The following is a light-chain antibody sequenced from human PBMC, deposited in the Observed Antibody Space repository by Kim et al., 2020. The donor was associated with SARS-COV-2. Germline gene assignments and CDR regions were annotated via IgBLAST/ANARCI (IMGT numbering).Light chain of an antibody. CDR3: NSRDSNDNVV. Sequence: VAWGQTVSSTCQGDSLRSYYATWYQQKPGQAPILVIYGKNNRPSGIPDRFSGSSSGNTASLTITGTQAGDEADYYCNSRDSNDNVVFGGGTQLTVL. CDR2: GKN. J-gene: IGLJ2*01. CDR1: SLRSYY. V-gene: IGLV3-19*01.